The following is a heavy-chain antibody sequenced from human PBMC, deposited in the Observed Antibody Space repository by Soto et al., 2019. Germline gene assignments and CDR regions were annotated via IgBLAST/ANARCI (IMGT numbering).Heavy chain of an antibody. CDR3: AKGPTVSSYNWFDT. D-gene: IGHD4-4*01. CDR2: ISGSGGST. Sequence: SGGSLRLSCAASGFIFSDYGMGWVRQAPGKGLEWVSAISGSGGSTYYADSVKGRFTISRDNSKNTLYLQMNSLRAEDTAVYHCAKGPTVSSYNWFDTWGQGTLVTVSS. CDR1: GFIFSDYG. V-gene: IGHV3-23*01. J-gene: IGHJ5*02.